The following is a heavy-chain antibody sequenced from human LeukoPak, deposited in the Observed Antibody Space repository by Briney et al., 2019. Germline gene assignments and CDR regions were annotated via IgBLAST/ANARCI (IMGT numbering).Heavy chain of an antibody. Sequence: SETLSLTCTVSGGSISSSSYYWGWIRQPPGKGLEWIGSIYYSGSTYYNQSLKSRVTISVDTSKNQFSLKLSSVTAADTAVYYCATSGWYLLPGVYWGQGTLVTVSS. V-gene: IGHV4-39*01. D-gene: IGHD6-19*01. J-gene: IGHJ4*02. CDR1: GGSISSSSYY. CDR3: ATSGWYLLPGVY. CDR2: IYYSGST.